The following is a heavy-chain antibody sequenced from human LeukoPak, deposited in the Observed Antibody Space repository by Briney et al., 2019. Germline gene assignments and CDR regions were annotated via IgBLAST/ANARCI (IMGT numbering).Heavy chain of an antibody. CDR3: VSGILEWLSTDY. D-gene: IGHD3-3*01. CDR2: INAGNGNT. V-gene: IGHV1-3*01. CDR1: GYTFTSYA. Sequence: ASVKVSCKASGYTFTSYAMHWVRQAPGQRLEWMGWINAGNGNTKYSQKFQGRVTITRDTSASTAYMELSSLRSEDTAVYYCVSGILEWLSTDYWGQGTLVTVSS. J-gene: IGHJ4*02.